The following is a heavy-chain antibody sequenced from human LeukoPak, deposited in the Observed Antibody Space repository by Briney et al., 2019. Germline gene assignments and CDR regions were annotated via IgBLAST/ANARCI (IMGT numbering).Heavy chain of an antibody. CDR3: ARVVYSSSWYFDY. J-gene: IGHJ4*02. V-gene: IGHV3-74*01. CDR1: GFTFSNYW. Sequence: PGGSLRLSCAASGFTFSNYWMHWVRQAPGKGPVWVSGINGDGSSTSYADSVKGRFTTSRDNAKNTLYLQMDSLRPEDTAVYYCARVVYSSSWYFDYWGQGILVTVSS. CDR2: INGDGSST. D-gene: IGHD6-13*01.